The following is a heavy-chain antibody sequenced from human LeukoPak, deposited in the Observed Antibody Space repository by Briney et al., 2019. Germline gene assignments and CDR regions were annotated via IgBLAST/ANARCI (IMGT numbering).Heavy chain of an antibody. CDR3: ARKHYYYGMDV. Sequence: SETLSLTCAVSGGSISSSNWWSWVRQPPGKGLEWIGEIYHSGSTNYNPSLKSRVTTSVDKSKNQFSLKLSSVTAADTAVYYCARKHYYYGMDVWGQGTLVTVSS. CDR1: GGSISSSNW. J-gene: IGHJ6*02. V-gene: IGHV4-4*02. CDR2: IYHSGST.